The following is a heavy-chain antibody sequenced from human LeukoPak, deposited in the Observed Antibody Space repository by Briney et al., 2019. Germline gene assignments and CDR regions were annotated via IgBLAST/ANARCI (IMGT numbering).Heavy chain of an antibody. J-gene: IGHJ4*02. V-gene: IGHV1-69*04. CDR1: GGTFSSYA. CDR2: IIPILGIA. D-gene: IGHD2-21*01. CDR3: AAPSGDRASQKI. Sequence: VASVKVSCKASGGTFSSYAISWVRQAPGQGLEWMGRIIPILGIANYAQKFQGRVTITADKSTSTAYTELSSLRSEDTAVYYCAAPSGDRASQKIWGQGTLVTVSS.